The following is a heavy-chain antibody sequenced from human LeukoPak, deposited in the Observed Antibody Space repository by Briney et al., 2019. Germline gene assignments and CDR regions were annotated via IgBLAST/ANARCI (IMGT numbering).Heavy chain of an antibody. J-gene: IGHJ1*01. CDR3: AKVCCNAVYSPGA. CDR1: GFTFSSYA. Sequence: PGGSLRLSCAASGFTFSSYAMSWVRQAPGKGLEWVSVISGSGGSTYYADSVKGRFTISRDNSKNTLYLQMNSLRAGDTAVYYCAKVCCNAVYSPGAWGQGTLVTVSS. CDR2: ISGSGGST. D-gene: IGHD2-8*01. V-gene: IGHV3-23*01.